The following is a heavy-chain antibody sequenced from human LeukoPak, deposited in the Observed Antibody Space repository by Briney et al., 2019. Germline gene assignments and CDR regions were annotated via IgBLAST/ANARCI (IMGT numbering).Heavy chain of an antibody. D-gene: IGHD4-11*01. V-gene: IGHV3-48*03. Sequence: WGSLRLSCAASGFTFSSYEMNWVRQAPGKGLEWVSYISSSGSTIYYADSVKGRFTISRDNAKNSLYLQMNSLRAEDTPVYYCARDPSHDYSNPDYFDYWGQGTLVTVSS. CDR3: ARDPSHDYSNPDYFDY. CDR2: ISSSGSTI. CDR1: GFTFSSYE. J-gene: IGHJ4*02.